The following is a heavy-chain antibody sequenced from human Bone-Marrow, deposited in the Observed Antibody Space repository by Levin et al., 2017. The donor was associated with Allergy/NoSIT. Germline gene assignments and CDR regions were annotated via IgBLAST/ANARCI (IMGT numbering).Heavy chain of an antibody. CDR3: TKENPSLWLN. CDR1: GFTFDVYA. Sequence: PGESLKISCAGSGFTFDVYALHWVRQAPGKGLEWVSSITWNSDRIAYADSVRGRFTISRDNAKSHLYLQMDSLTPDDSGVYYCTKENPSLWLNWGQGTLVTVSS. D-gene: IGHD3-10*01. V-gene: IGHV3-9*01. J-gene: IGHJ4*02. CDR2: ITWNSDRI.